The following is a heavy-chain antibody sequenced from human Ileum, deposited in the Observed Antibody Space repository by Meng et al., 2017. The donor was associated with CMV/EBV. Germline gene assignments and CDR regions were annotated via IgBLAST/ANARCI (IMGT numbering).Heavy chain of an antibody. CDR2: IKDKTDGGTT. CDR1: GLTFSNAW. Sequence: GESLKISCAASGLTFSNAWMTWVHQAPGKGLEWVGRIKDKTDGGTTDYAASVKGRFSISRDDSKNMLYLQMNSLKSEDTAVYFCATFTRGYWGQGTLVTVSS. V-gene: IGHV3-15*01. J-gene: IGHJ4*02. CDR3: ATFTRGY. D-gene: IGHD3-10*01.